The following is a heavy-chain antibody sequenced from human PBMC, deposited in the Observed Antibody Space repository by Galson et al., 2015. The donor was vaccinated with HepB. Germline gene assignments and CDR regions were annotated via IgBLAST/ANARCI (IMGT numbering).Heavy chain of an antibody. Sequence: SLRLSCAASGFTFSTYAMHWVRQAPGKGLEWVAVISYDGNNKYYADSVKGRFTISRDNSKNILSLQMNSLRVEDTAMYYCARGSSGILTHYVPNWFDPWGQGTLVTVSS. V-gene: IGHV3-30-3*01. D-gene: IGHD3-9*01. J-gene: IGHJ5*02. CDR2: ISYDGNNK. CDR1: GFTFSTYA. CDR3: ARGSSGILTHYVPNWFDP.